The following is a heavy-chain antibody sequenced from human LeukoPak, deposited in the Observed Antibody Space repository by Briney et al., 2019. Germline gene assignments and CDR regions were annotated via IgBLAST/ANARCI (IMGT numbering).Heavy chain of an antibody. CDR3: AKGDSSGYYPGPFDY. Sequence: GGSLRLSCAASGFTFSSYGMHWVRQAPGKGLEWVAVISYDGSNKYYADSVKGRFTISRDNSKNTLYLQMNSLRAEDTAVYYCAKGDSSGYYPGPFDYWGQGTLVTVSS. CDR1: GFTFSSYG. V-gene: IGHV3-30*18. CDR2: ISYDGSNK. J-gene: IGHJ4*02. D-gene: IGHD3-22*01.